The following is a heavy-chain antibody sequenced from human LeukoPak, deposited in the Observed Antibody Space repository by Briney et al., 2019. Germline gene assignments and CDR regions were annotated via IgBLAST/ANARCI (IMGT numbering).Heavy chain of an antibody. CDR1: GYTFTSYA. CDR3: ARESSGYDGNNWFDP. CDR2: INAGNGNT. V-gene: IGHV1-3*01. D-gene: IGHD5-12*01. J-gene: IGHJ5*02. Sequence: ASVKVSCKASGYTFTSYAMHWVRQAPGQRLEWMGWINAGNGNTKYSQKFQGRVTITRDTSASTAYMELSSLRSEDTAVYYCARESSGYDGNNWFDPWGQGTLVTVSS.